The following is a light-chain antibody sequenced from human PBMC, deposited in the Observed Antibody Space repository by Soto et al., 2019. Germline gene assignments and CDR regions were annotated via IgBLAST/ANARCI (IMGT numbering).Light chain of an antibody. J-gene: IGKJ1*01. CDR1: QSVSSN. V-gene: IGKV3-15*01. Sequence: VLTQSPGTLSLSPGERATLSCRASQSVSSNLAWYQQKPGQAPRLLIYGASTRATGIPARFSGSGSGTEFTLTISSLQSEDFAVYYCQQYNNWPRTFGQGTKVDI. CDR2: GAS. CDR3: QQYNNWPRT.